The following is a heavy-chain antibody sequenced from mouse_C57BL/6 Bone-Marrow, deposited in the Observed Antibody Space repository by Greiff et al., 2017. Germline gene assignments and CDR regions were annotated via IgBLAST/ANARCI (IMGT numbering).Heavy chain of an antibody. CDR3: ARWEYGVEWFAY. V-gene: IGHV1-69*01. Sequence: QVQLQQPGAELVMPGASVKLSCKASGYTFTSYWMHWVKQRPGQGLEWIGEIDPSDSYTNYNQKFKCKSTLTVDKSSSTAYMQLSSLTSEDSSVYYCARWEYGVEWFAYWGQGTLVTVSA. CDR2: IDPSDSYT. D-gene: IGHD1-2*01. J-gene: IGHJ3*01. CDR1: GYTFTSYW.